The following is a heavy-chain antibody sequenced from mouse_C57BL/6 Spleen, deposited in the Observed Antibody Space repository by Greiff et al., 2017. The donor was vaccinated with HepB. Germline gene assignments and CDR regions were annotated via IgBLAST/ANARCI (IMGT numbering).Heavy chain of an antibody. CDR2: INPNNGGT. CDR3: ASHYYYGSSHWYFDV. V-gene: IGHV1-26*01. J-gene: IGHJ1*03. D-gene: IGHD1-1*01. CDR1: GYTFTDYY. Sequence: EVQLQQSGPELVKPGASVKISCKASGYTFTDYYMNWVKQSHGKSLEWIGDINPNNGGTSYNQKFKGKATLTVDKSSSTAYMELRSLTSEDSAVYYCASHYYYGSSHWYFDVWGTGTTVTVSS.